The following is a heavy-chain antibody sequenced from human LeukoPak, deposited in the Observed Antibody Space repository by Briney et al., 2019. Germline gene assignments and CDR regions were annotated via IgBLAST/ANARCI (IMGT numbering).Heavy chain of an antibody. V-gene: IGHV3-21*01. D-gene: IGHD1-26*01. CDR1: GFTFSSYS. CDR3: ARDRGIRYYYYYGMDV. Sequence: PGGSLRLSCAASGFTFSSYSMNWVRQAPGKGLEWVSSISSSSSYIYYADSVKGRFTISRDNAKNSLYLQMNSLRAEDTAVYYCARDRGIRYYYYYGMDVWGQGTTVTVSS. J-gene: IGHJ6*02. CDR2: ISSSSSYI.